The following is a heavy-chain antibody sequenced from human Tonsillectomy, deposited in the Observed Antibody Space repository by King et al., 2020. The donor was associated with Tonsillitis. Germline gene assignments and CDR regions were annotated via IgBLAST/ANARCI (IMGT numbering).Heavy chain of an antibody. CDR3: ARVVRVATIVDYFDY. CDR2: ISYDGSNK. J-gene: IGHJ4*02. V-gene: IGHV3-30-3*01. D-gene: IGHD5-12*01. Sequence: QVQLVESGGGVVQPGRSLRLSCAASGFTFSNYVIHWVRQAPGKGLEWVAVISYDGSNKYYADSVKGRFTISRDNSKNTLYLQMNSLRPEDTAVYYCARVVRVATIVDYFDYWGQGTLVTVS. CDR1: GFTFSNYV.